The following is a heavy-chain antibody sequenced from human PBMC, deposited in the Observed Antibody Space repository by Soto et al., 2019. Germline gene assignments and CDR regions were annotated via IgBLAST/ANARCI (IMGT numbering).Heavy chain of an antibody. J-gene: IGHJ4*02. D-gene: IGHD5-12*01. Sequence: SETLSLTCTVSGGSICSGDYYWSWIRQPPGKGLEWIGYIYYSGSTYYNPSLKSRVTISVDTSKNQFSLKLSSVTAADTAVYYCARETQDGYNSAPFDYWGQGTLVTVSS. CDR1: GGSICSGDYY. V-gene: IGHV4-30-4*01. CDR3: ARETQDGYNSAPFDY. CDR2: IYYSGST.